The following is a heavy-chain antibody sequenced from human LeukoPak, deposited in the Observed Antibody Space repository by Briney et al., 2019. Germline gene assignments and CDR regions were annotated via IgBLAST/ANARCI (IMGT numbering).Heavy chain of an antibody. V-gene: IGHV3-9*01. CDR1: GFTFDDYA. J-gene: IGHJ4*02. Sequence: PGRSLRLSCAASGFTFDDYAMHWVRQAPGKGLEWVSGISWNSGSIGYADSVKGRFTISRDNAKNSLYLQMNSLRAEDTALYYCAKGEYYYYSSGFPIEYWGQGTLVTVCS. CDR3: AKGEYYYYSSGFPIEY. CDR2: ISWNSGSI. D-gene: IGHD3-22*01.